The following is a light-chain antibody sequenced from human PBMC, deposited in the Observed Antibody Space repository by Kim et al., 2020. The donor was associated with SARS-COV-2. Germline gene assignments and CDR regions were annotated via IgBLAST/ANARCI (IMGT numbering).Light chain of an antibody. CDR1: TYTIGSND. CDR2: DNT. Sequence: GQKFSVSGSGGTYTIGSNDVSGYEHLPKAAPQHLMYDNTKRPSGNPDRFSGGKTGTSATLDTSGLLTGDEADYYCGAGDNSLSAYVFGSGTKVTVL. CDR3: GAGDNSLSAYV. V-gene: IGLV1-51*01. J-gene: IGLJ1*01.